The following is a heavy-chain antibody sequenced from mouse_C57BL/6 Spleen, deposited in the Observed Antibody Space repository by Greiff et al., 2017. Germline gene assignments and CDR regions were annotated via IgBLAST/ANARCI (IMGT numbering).Heavy chain of an antibody. CDR3: ARGVYDYPYAMDY. D-gene: IGHD2-4*01. Sequence: EVQLQESVAELVRPGASVKLSCTASGFHIKNTYMHWVKQRPEQGLEWIGRIDPANGNTKYAPKFQGKATITADTSSNTAYLQLSSLTSEDTAIYYCARGVYDYPYAMDYWGQGTSVTVSS. J-gene: IGHJ4*01. CDR1: GFHIKNTY. V-gene: IGHV14-3*01. CDR2: IDPANGNT.